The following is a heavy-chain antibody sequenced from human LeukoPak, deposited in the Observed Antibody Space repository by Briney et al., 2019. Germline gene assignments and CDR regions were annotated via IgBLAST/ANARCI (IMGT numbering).Heavy chain of an antibody. J-gene: IGHJ6*02. CDR3: ARGYGDKASNLYYYYGMDV. D-gene: IGHD4-17*01. Sequence: GGSLRLSCAASGFTFSSYGIHWVRQAPGKGLEWVAVIWYDGSNKYYADSVKGRFTISRDNSKNTLYLQMNSLRAEDTAVYYCARGYGDKASNLYYYYGMDVWGQGTTVTVSS. CDR2: IWYDGSNK. CDR1: GFTFSSYG. V-gene: IGHV3-33*01.